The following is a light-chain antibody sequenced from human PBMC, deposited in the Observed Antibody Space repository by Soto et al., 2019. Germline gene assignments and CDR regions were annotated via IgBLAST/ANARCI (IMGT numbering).Light chain of an antibody. V-gene: IGLV2-8*01. CDR1: SSDVGGYKY. Sequence: QSALTQPPSASGSPGQSVTISCTGTSSDVGGYKYVSWYQQHPGKAPKLMIFEVSRRPSGVPDRFSGSKSGNTASLTVSGLQAEDEADYYCQSHDRSPSGSPVVFGGGTKVTVL. J-gene: IGLJ2*01. CDR2: EVS. CDR3: QSHDRSPSGSPVV.